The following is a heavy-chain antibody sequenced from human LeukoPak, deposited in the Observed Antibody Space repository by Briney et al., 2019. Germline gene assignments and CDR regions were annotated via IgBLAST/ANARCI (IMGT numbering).Heavy chain of an antibody. J-gene: IGHJ5*02. Sequence: GASVKVSCKASAYTFTSYYIRWVRQAPGQGLEYLGIIRPRGGSTDYAQKFQGRVTMTRDTSTSTVYMELSSLRSEDTAVYFCAREPPDNYWFDPWGQGTLVTVSS. D-gene: IGHD1-14*01. V-gene: IGHV1-46*01. CDR3: AREPPDNYWFDP. CDR1: AYTFTSYY. CDR2: IRPRGGST.